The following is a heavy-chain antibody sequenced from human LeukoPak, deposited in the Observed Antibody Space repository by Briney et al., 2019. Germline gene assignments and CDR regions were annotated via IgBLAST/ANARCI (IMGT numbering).Heavy chain of an antibody. D-gene: IGHD6-13*01. CDR2: IVGSSST. CDR1: GFTFSNFA. CDR3: ARIGAGSSRDY. Sequence: GGSLRLSCAASGFTFSNFAMTWVRQAPGKGLELVSSIVGSSSTYYADSLKGRFTISRDNAKNSLYLQMNSLRAEDTAVYYCARIGAGSSRDYWGQGTLVTVSS. V-gene: IGHV3-21*01. J-gene: IGHJ4*02.